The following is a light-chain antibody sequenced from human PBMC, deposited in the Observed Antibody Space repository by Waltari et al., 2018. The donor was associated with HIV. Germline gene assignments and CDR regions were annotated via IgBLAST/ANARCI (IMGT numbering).Light chain of an antibody. Sequence: QSALTQHPSASGSPGQSVTISCTGTSSDVGGYNYVSWYQQHPGKAPKLMIYEVNKRPSGVPDRFSGSKSGNTASLTVSGLQAEDEADYYCSSYAGSNNRVFGGGTKLTVL. CDR3: SSYAGSNNRV. J-gene: IGLJ2*01. V-gene: IGLV2-8*01. CDR2: EVN. CDR1: SSDVGGYNY.